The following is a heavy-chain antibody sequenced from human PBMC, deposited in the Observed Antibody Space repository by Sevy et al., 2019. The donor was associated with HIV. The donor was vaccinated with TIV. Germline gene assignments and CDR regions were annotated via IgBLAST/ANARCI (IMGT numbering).Heavy chain of an antibody. V-gene: IGHV3-73*01. Sequence: GGSLRLSYAASGFTFSGSAMRWVRQASGKGLEWVGRIRSKANSYATAYAASVKGRFTISRDDSKNTAYLQMNSLKTEDTAVYYCTRRSGSTVGATPYAFDIWGQGTMVTVSS. CDR1: GFTFSGSA. J-gene: IGHJ3*02. D-gene: IGHD1-26*01. CDR3: TRRSGSTVGATPYAFDI. CDR2: IRSKANSYAT.